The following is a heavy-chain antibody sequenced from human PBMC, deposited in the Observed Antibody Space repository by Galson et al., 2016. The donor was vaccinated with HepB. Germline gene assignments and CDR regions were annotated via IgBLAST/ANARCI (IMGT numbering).Heavy chain of an antibody. J-gene: IGHJ4*02. D-gene: IGHD3-10*01. Sequence: SLRLSCAASGFTFSGYWMHWVRQAPGTGLVWVSRINIDGNSITYADSVKGRFAISRDNAKNTVHLQMNSLRAEDTAVYYCTRDYYGSLDHWGQGTLVTVSS. CDR1: GFTFSGYW. CDR2: INIDGNSI. CDR3: TRDYYGSLDH. V-gene: IGHV3-74*01.